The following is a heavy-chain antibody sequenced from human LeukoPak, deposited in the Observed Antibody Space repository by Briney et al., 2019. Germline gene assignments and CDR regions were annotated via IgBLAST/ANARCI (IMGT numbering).Heavy chain of an antibody. Sequence: GGSLRLSCAASGFTFSRFSMNWVRQAPGQGLEWVSYISSSGSTIYYADSVKGRFTISRDNSKNTLYLQMNSLRAEDTATYYCAKDIYFDSRGCVDYWGQGTLVTVSS. J-gene: IGHJ4*02. D-gene: IGHD3-22*01. CDR2: ISSSGSTI. V-gene: IGHV3-48*04. CDR3: AKDIYFDSRGCVDY. CDR1: GFTFSRFS.